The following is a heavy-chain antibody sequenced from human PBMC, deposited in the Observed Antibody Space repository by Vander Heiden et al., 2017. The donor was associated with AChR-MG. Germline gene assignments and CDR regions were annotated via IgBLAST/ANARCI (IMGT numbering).Heavy chain of an antibody. Sequence: EVQLVESGGGLVQPGRSLRLSCAASGFTFDDYAMHGVRQAPGKGLEWVSGISWNSGSIGYADSVKGRFTISRDNAKNSLYLQMNSLRAEDTALYYCAKSVSGKFHGHYYDSSGFDYWGHGPLVTVSS. CDR3: AKSVSGKFHGHYYDSSGFDY. J-gene: IGHJ4*01. V-gene: IGHV3-9*01. CDR2: ISWNSGSI. D-gene: IGHD3-22*01. CDR1: GFTFDDYA.